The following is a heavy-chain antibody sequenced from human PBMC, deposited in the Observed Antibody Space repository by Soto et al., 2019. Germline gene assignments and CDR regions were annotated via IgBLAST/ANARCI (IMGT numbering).Heavy chain of an antibody. CDR3: AKGGWELVRYYFDY. V-gene: IGHV3-30*18. CDR1: GFTFSSYG. Sequence: QVQLVESGGGVVQPGRSLRLSCAASGFTFSSYGMHWVRQAPGKGLEWVAVISYDGSNKYYADSVKGRFTISRDNSKNTLYLQMNSLRAEDTAVYYCAKGGWELVRYYFDYWGQGTLVTVSS. D-gene: IGHD3-10*01. J-gene: IGHJ4*02. CDR2: ISYDGSNK.